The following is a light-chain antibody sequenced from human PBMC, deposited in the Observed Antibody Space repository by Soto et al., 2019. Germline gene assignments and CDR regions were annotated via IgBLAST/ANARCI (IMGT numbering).Light chain of an antibody. V-gene: IGKV1-33*01. Sequence: IQMTQSPSSLSASVGDRVTITCRASQDIRNDLGWYQQKPGKAPKLLIYDGSKLQRGVPSRFSGSGAGTEYSLTISSLQPEDNGTYYCQQYENLPLTFGGGTKVDIK. J-gene: IGKJ4*01. CDR1: QDIRND. CDR3: QQYENLPLT. CDR2: DGS.